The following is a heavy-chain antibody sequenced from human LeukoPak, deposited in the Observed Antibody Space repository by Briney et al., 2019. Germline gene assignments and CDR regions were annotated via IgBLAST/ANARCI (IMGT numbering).Heavy chain of an antibody. J-gene: IGHJ3*02. CDR1: GGSISSGGYY. CDR2: IYYGGST. V-gene: IGHV4-31*03. Sequence: SQTLSLTCTVSGGSISSGGYYWSWIRQHPGKGLEWIGYIYYGGSTYYNPSLKSRVTISVDTSKNQFSLKLSSVTAADTAVYYCARERRTTILRDAFDIWGRGTMVTDSS. CDR3: ARERRTTILRDAFDI. D-gene: IGHD1-7*01.